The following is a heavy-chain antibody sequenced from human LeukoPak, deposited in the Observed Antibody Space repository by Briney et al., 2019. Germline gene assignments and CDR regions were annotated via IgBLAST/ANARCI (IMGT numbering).Heavy chain of an antibody. CDR1: GVTLSSYA. CDR3: VRGNAYGGPHY. Sequence: PGGSLRLSCAASGVTLSSYAMSWARQAPGKGLEWVSGISSSGSGGNTYYADSVKGRFTISRDNGKNTLFLQMNSLRAEDAAVYYCVRGNAYGGPHYWGQGTLVTVSS. CDR2: ISSSGSGGNT. D-gene: IGHD4-23*01. J-gene: IGHJ4*02. V-gene: IGHV3-23*01.